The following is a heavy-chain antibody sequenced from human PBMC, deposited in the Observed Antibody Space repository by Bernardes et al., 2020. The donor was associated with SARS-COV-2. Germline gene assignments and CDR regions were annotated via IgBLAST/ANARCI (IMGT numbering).Heavy chain of an antibody. D-gene: IGHD6-6*01. CDR2: INPSGGST. Sequence: ASVKVSCKASGYTFTSYYMHWVRQAPGQGLEWMGIINPSGGSTSYAQKFQGRVTMTRDTSTSTVYMELSSLRSEDTAVYYCARVWREYSSSSGLDYWGQGTLVTVSS. J-gene: IGHJ4*02. CDR3: ARVWREYSSSSGLDY. V-gene: IGHV1-46*01. CDR1: GYTFTSYY.